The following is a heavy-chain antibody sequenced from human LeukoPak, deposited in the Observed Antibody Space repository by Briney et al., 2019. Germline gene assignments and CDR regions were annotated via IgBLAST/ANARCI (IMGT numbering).Heavy chain of an antibody. CDR1: GYTFSSYG. CDR3: ARDPKGIRAALDI. J-gene: IGHJ3*02. D-gene: IGHD3-10*01. V-gene: IGHV1-18*01. Sequence: ASVKVSCKASGYTFSSYGIIWVRQAPGQGLEWMGWISGYNGDTNYAQKFQGRVTMTTDTSTTTAYMELRSLRSDDTAVYYCARDPKGIRAALDIWGQGTMVTVSS. CDR2: ISGYNGDT.